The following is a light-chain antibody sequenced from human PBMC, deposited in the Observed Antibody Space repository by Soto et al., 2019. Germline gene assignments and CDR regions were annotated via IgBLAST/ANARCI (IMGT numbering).Light chain of an antibody. V-gene: IGLV2-14*01. Sequence: QSALTQPASVSGSPGQSITISCTGTSSDVGGYNYVSWYQQHPGKAPKLMIYDVSNRPSGVANRFSGSKSGNTASLTISGLEDEDEADYYCSSYTSNSAPVVFGGGTKLTVL. CDR3: SSYTSNSAPVV. J-gene: IGLJ2*01. CDR1: SSDVGGYNY. CDR2: DVS.